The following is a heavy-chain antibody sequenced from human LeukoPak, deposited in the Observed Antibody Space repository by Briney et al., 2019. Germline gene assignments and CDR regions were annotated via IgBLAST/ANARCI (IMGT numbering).Heavy chain of an antibody. CDR2: IYYSGST. CDR1: GGSISSYY. J-gene: IGHJ4*02. Sequence: KPSQTLSLNCTVPGGSISSYYWSWIRQPPGKELEWIGYIYYSGSTDYNPSLKSRVTISVDTSKKQFSLKVSSVTAADTAVYYCARTNWNYVYFDYWAREPWSPSPQ. V-gene: IGHV4-59*01. CDR3: ARTNWNYVYFDY. D-gene: IGHD1-7*01.